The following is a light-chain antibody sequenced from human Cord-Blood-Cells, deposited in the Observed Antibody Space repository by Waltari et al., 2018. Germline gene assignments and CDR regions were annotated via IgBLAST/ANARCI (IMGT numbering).Light chain of an antibody. CDR1: SRDVGGYNY. CDR3: SSYTSSSTVV. J-gene: IGLJ2*01. Sequence: QSALTQPASVSGSPGQSITISCTGTSRDVGGYNYASWYQQHPGKAPKLMIYEVINRPSGASNRFSGSKSGNTASLTISGLQAEDEADYYCSSYTSSSTVVFGGGTKLTVL. CDR2: EVI. V-gene: IGLV2-14*01.